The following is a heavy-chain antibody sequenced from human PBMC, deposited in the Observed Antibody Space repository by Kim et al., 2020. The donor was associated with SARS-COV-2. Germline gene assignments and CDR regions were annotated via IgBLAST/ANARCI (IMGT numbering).Heavy chain of an antibody. V-gene: IGHV3-33*01. Sequence: GGSLRLSCAASGFTFSSYGMHWVRQAPGKGLEWVAVIWYDGSNKYYADSVKGRFTISRDNSKNTLYLQMNSLRAEDTAVYYCARATGGAARRYWYFDLWGRGTLVTVSS. CDR2: IWYDGSNK. CDR1: GFTFSSYG. D-gene: IGHD6-6*01. J-gene: IGHJ2*01. CDR3: ARATGGAARRYWYFDL.